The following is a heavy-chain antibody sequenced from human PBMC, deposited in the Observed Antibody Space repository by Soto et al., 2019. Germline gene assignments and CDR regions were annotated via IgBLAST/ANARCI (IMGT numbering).Heavy chain of an antibody. CDR2: IYYSGST. CDR3: ARTYGSGSWGYFDY. J-gene: IGHJ4*02. D-gene: IGHD3-10*01. V-gene: IGHV4-31*03. Sequence: SETLSLTCTVSGGSISSGGYYWNWIRQHPGKGLELIGYIYYSGSTYYNPSLKSRLTISVDTSKTQFSLKLSSVTAADTAVYYCARTYGSGSWGYFDYWCQGTLVTVSS. CDR1: GGSISSGGYY.